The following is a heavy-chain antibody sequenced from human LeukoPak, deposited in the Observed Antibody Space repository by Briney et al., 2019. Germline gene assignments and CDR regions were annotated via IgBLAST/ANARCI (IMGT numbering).Heavy chain of an antibody. CDR1: GFTFTSYS. CDR2: ISGSADST. Sequence: GGSLRLSCAASGFTFTSYSMAWVRQAPGKDPEWVPAISGSADSTHYSTSVKGRFAISRDNSKNTLSLQMNSLRVEDTAVYFCARERWFGELLTLDYWGQGTLVTVSS. V-gene: IGHV3-23*01. CDR3: ARERWFGELLTLDY. D-gene: IGHD3-10*01. J-gene: IGHJ4*02.